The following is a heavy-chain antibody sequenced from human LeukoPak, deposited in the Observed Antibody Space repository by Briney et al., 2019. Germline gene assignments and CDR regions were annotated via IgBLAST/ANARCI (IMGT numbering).Heavy chain of an antibody. CDR2: INTDGSYT. J-gene: IGHJ1*01. D-gene: IGHD4-23*01. Sequence: GGSLRLSCAASGFSFSGHWMNWVRQPPGKGLVWVSGINTDGSYTSYADSVKGRFTISRDNAKNTLYLQMNSLRVEDTAVYYCYGANAEHWGQGTLVTVSS. V-gene: IGHV3-74*01. CDR1: GFSFSGHW. CDR3: YGANAEH.